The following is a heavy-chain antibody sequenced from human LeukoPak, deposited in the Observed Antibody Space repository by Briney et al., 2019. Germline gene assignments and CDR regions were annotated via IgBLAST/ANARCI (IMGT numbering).Heavy chain of an antibody. D-gene: IGHD5-12*01. CDR3: ARDRRGYDYDY. CDR1: GFTFSSYS. CDR2: ISSSTYI. V-gene: IGHV3-21*01. Sequence: PGGSLRLSCAASGFTFSSYSMNWVRQAPGKGLEWVSSISSSTYIYYADSVKGRFTISRDNAKNSLYLQMNSLRAEDTAVYYRARDRRGYDYDYWGQGTLVTVSS. J-gene: IGHJ4*02.